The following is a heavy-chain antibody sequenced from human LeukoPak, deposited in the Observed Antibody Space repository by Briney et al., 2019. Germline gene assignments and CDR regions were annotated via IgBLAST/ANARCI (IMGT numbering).Heavy chain of an antibody. CDR2: ISGSGGST. CDR1: GFTFSSYG. D-gene: IGHD1-26*01. Sequence: EPGGSLRLSCAASGFTFSSYGMSWVRQAPGKGLEWVSAISGSGGSTYYADSVRGRFTISRDNSKNTLYLQMNSLRAEDTAVYYCAKDLRFGSGSYYDFDYWGQGTLVTVSS. CDR3: AKDLRFGSGSYYDFDY. J-gene: IGHJ4*02. V-gene: IGHV3-23*01.